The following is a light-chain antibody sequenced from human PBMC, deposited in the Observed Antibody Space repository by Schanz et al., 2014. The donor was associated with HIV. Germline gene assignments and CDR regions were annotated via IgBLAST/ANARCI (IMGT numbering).Light chain of an antibody. V-gene: IGKV3D-15*02. Sequence: PGERVTLSCRASQSVASNLAWYQQKPGQAPRLLIYGASTRATGIPDRFGGSGSGTEFTLTISRLEPEDFAVYYCQQYSNSPKAFGQGTKVEIK. CDR2: GAS. CDR1: QSVASN. CDR3: QQYSNSPKA. J-gene: IGKJ1*01.